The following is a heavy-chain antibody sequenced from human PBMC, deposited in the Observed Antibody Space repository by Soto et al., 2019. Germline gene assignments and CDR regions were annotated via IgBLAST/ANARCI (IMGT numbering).Heavy chain of an antibody. V-gene: IGHV4-39*01. CDR3: ASVPNALDI. Sequence: SETLSLTCTVSGGSISRISYYWGWIRQHPGKGLEWIGSIFHSGRTYYNPSLKSRVTISVDTSKNQVSLKLTSVTAADTAVYFCASVPNALDIWGQGTMVTVSS. CDR2: IFHSGRT. CDR1: GGSISRISYY. J-gene: IGHJ3*02.